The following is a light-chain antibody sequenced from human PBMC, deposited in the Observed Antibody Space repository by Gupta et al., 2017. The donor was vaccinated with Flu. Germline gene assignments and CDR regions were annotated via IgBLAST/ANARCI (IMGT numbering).Light chain of an antibody. V-gene: IGKV3-15*01. CDR1: QSVSSN. J-gene: IGKJ1*01. Sequence: EIAITRPPATLSVSPGESATLSCRASQSVSSNLAWYQQKPGQAPRLLIYGASTRGPGIPARFSGSGCGTEFTLTISSRQSEDFAVYYCQQENNWPRTFGQGTXVEIK. CDR3: QQENNWPRT. CDR2: GAS.